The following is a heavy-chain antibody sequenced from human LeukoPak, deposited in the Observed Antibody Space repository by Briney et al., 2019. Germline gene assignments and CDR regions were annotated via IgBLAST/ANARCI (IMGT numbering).Heavy chain of an antibody. CDR2: INPSGGST. CDR3: ARDRADIAESTGTFDY. CDR1: GYTFTSYY. Sequence: GASVKVSCKASGYTFTSYYMHWVREAPGQGLEWMGIINPSGGSTSYAQKFQGRVTMTRDTSTSTVYMELSSLRSEDTAVYYCARDRADIAESTGTFDYWGQGTLVTVSS. V-gene: IGHV1-46*01. J-gene: IGHJ4*02. D-gene: IGHD5-12*01.